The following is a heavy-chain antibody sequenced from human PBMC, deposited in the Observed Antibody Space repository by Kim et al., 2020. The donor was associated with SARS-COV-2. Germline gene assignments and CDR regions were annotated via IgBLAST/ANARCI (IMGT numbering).Heavy chain of an antibody. CDR3: ATAIAVAGTTIYYYYGMDV. J-gene: IGHJ6*02. V-gene: IGHV1-24*01. D-gene: IGHD6-19*01. Sequence: ASVKVSCKVSGYTLTELSMHWVRQAPGKGLEWMGGFDPEDGETIYAQKFQGRVTMTEDTSTDTAYMELSSLRSEDTAVYYCATAIAVAGTTIYYYYGMDVWGQGTMVTVSS. CDR2: FDPEDGET. CDR1: GYTLTELS.